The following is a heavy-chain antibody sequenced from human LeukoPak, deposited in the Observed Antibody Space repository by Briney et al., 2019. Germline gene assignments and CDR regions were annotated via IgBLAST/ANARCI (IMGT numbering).Heavy chain of an antibody. CDR1: GFTFSSYW. J-gene: IGHJ4*02. V-gene: IGHV3-7*01. Sequence: GGSLRLSCAASGFTFSSYWMSWVRQAPGKGLEWVANIKQDGSEKYYVDSVKGRFTISRDNAKNSLYLQMNSLGAEDTAVYYCARDLEIAAAGATGTFDYWGQGTLATVSS. D-gene: IGHD6-13*01. CDR3: ARDLEIAAAGATGTFDY. CDR2: IKQDGSEK.